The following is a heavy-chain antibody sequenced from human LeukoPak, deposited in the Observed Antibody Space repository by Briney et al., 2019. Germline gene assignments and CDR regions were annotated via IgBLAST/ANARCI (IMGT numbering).Heavy chain of an antibody. CDR2: INAGNGNT. V-gene: IGHV1-3*01. CDR1: GYTFTSYA. Sequence: ASVKVSCKASGYTFTSYAMHWVRQAPGQRLEWMGWINAGNGNTKYSQKFQGRVTITRDTSASTAYMELSSLRSEDTAVYYCARDSYYYGSGSRALDYWGQGTLVTVSS. D-gene: IGHD3-10*01. J-gene: IGHJ4*02. CDR3: ARDSYYYGSGSRALDY.